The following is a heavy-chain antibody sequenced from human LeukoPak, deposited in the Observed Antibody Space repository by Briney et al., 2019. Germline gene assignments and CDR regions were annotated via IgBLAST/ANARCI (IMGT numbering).Heavy chain of an antibody. CDR2: IYYSGST. V-gene: IGHV4-59*12. D-gene: IGHD5-18*01. Sequence: TSETLSLTCTVSGGSISSYYWSWIRQPPGKGLEWIGYIYYSGSTYYNPSLKSRVTISVDTSKNQFSLKLSSVTAADTAVYYCARGVGYSYGWNIRFDPWGQGTLVTVSS. CDR3: ARGVGYSYGWNIRFDP. J-gene: IGHJ5*02. CDR1: GGSISSYY.